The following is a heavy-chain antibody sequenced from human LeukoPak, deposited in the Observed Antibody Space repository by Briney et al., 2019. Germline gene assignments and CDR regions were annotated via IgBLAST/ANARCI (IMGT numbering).Heavy chain of an antibody. CDR1: GGSISSGDYY. D-gene: IGHD3-22*01. CDR2: IYYSGST. J-gene: IGHJ4*02. V-gene: IGHV4-30-4*08. CDR3: ARPSRSGYYYPFDY. Sequence: SQTLPLTCTVSGGSISSGDYYWSWIRQPPGKGLEWIGYIYYSGSTYYNPSLKSRVTISVDTSKNQFSLKLSSVTAADTAVYYCARPSRSGYYYPFDYWGQGTLVTVSS.